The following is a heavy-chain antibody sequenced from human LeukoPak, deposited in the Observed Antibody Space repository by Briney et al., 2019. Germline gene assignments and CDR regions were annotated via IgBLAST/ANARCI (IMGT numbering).Heavy chain of an antibody. CDR1: GFILSNYG. CDR3: AKGDTGVIRRYYLDS. CDR2: TDTSGVNT. J-gene: IGHJ4*02. D-gene: IGHD5-18*01. V-gene: IGHV3-NL1*01. Sequence: GGPLRLFCAACGFILSNYGMNWVRQAPGKGLEWVSVTDTSGVNTYYTDSVKGRFTLSRDNSKNTLNLQMDSLIIVEMEVYYCAKGDTGVIRRYYLDSWGQGTLVTVSS.